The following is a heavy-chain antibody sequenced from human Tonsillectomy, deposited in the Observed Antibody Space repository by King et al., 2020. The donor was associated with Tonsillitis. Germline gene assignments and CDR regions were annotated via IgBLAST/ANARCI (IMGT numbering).Heavy chain of an antibody. V-gene: IGHV3-33*05. D-gene: IGHD4/OR15-4a*01. CDR1: GFTFSTYD. Sequence: VQLVESGGSVVQPGRSLRLSCAASGFTFSTYDMHWVRQAPGKGLEWVAVISYDGSKKYYADSVQGRFTISRDNSKNTLYLQMHSLRAEDTAVYYCARDRDDYIFDYWGQGTLVTVSS. CDR2: ISYDGSKK. CDR3: ARDRDDYIFDY. J-gene: IGHJ4*02.